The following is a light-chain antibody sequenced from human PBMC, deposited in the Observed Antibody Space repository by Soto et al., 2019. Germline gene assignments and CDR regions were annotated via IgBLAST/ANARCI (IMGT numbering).Light chain of an antibody. CDR1: QTISSW. Sequence: DVQMTQSAAALSGSERDRVTITCRASQTISSWLAWYQQKPGKAPKLLIYKASTLKSGVPSRFSGSGSGTEFTLTISILQPDDFAPYYSPHYDCYSEASGQGTKL. V-gene: IGKV1-5*03. CDR2: KAS. J-gene: IGKJ1*01. CDR3: PHYDCYSEA.